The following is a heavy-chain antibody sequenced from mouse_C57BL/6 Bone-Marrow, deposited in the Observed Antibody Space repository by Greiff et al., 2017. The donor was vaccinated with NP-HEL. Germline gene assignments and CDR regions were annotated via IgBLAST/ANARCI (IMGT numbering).Heavy chain of an antibody. J-gene: IGHJ2*01. V-gene: IGHV6-3*01. Sequence: EVQLVESGGGLVQPGGSMKLSCVASGFTFSNYWMNWVRQSPGTGLEWVAQIRLKSDNYATHYAESVKGKFTISRDDSKSSVYLQKNNVRAEDTRIYYYHSNSYYFDYWGKGTTLTVSS. D-gene: IGHD2-5*01. CDR2: IRLKSDNYAT. CDR3: HSNSYYFDY. CDR1: GFTFSNYW.